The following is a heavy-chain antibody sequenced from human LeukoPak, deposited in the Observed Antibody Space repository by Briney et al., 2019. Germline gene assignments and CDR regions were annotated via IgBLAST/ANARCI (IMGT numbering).Heavy chain of an antibody. V-gene: IGHV4-30-4*08. CDR1: GGSISTGDYY. D-gene: IGHD3-3*01. J-gene: IGHJ4*02. CDR2: IYYSGIT. CDR3: AREAGYDFWSGYYIGNTEGDY. Sequence: PSETLSLXCTVSGGSISTGDYYWSWIRQPPGKGLEWIGYIYYSGITYYNPSLKSRLTISVDTSKNQFSLKLSSVTAADTAVYYCAREAGYDFWSGYYIGNTEGDYWGQGTLVTVSS.